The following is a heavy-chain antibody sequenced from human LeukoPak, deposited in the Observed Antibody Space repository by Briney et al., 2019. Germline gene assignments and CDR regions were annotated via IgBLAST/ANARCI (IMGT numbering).Heavy chain of an antibody. CDR3: ARGRYDILTGRLDY. D-gene: IGHD3-9*01. J-gene: IGHJ4*02. CDR1: GYTLTSYD. V-gene: IGHV1-8*01. Sequence: ASVKVSCKASGYTLTSYDINWVRQATGQGLEWMGWMNPNSGNTGYAQKFQGRVTMTRNTSISTAYMELSSLRSEDTAVYYCARGRYDILTGRLDYWGQGTLVTVSS. CDR2: MNPNSGNT.